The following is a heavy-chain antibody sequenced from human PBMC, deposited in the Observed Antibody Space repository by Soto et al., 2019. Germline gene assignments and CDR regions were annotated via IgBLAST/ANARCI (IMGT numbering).Heavy chain of an antibody. CDR3: ARHLAVAGTPRLDAFDI. CDR2: IYYSGST. J-gene: IGHJ3*02. CDR1: GGSISSSSYY. V-gene: IGHV4-39*01. Sequence: SETLSLTCTVSGGSISSSSYYWGWIRQPPGKGLEWIGSIYYSGSTYYNPSLKSRVTISVDTSKNQFSLKLSSVTAADTAVYYCARHLAVAGTPRLDAFDIWGQGTMVTVSS. D-gene: IGHD6-19*01.